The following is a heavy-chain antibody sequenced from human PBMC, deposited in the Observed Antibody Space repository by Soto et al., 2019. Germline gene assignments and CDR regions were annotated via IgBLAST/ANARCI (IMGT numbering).Heavy chain of an antibody. CDR2: FDPGDGET. V-gene: IGHV1-24*01. D-gene: IGHD2-2*01. J-gene: IGHJ4*02. CDR1: GYTLTELS. CDR3: ATDNIVVVPAARGEHRPLDY. Sequence: ASVKVSCKXSGYTLTELSMHWVRQAPGKGLEWMGGFDPGDGETIYAQKFQGRVTMTEDTSTDTAYMELSSLRSEDTAVYYCATDNIVVVPAARGEHRPLDYWGQGTLVTVSS.